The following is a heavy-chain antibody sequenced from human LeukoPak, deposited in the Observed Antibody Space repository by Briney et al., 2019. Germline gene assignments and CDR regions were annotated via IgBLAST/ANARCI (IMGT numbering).Heavy chain of an antibody. D-gene: IGHD3-10*01. J-gene: IGHJ6*02. CDR3: ASGPRLWFGESYYYYGMDV. CDR2: ISSSSSYI. V-gene: IGHV3-21*01. CDR1: GFTFSSYS. Sequence: PGGSLRLSCAASGFTFSSYSMNWVRQAPGKGLEWVSSISSSSSYIYYADSVKGRFTISRDNAKNSLYLQMNSLRAEDTAVYYCASGPRLWFGESYYYYGMDVWGQGTTVTVSS.